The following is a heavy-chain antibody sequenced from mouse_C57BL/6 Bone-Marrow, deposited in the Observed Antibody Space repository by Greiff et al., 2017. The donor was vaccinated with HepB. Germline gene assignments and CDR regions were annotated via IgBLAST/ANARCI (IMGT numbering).Heavy chain of an antibody. CDR1: GYTFTSYW. V-gene: IGHV1-55*01. Sequence: QVQLQQPGAELVKPGASVKMSCKASGYTFTSYWINWVKQRPGQGLEWIGDIYPCNGNTNYNDKFKSKATLTVDKSSSTAYMQLSSLTSEDSAVYYGTRYPDYWGQGTTLTVSS. CDR3: TRYPDY. J-gene: IGHJ2*01. CDR2: IYPCNGNT.